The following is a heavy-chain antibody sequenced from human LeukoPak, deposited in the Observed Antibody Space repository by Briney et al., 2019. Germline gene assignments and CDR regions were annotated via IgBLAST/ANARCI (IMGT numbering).Heavy chain of an antibody. V-gene: IGHV3-48*01. CDR3: ARERGVVVPAANEFDY. CDR2: ISSSSSTI. D-gene: IGHD2-2*01. J-gene: IGHJ4*02. Sequence: PAGSLRLSCAASGFTFSSYSMNWVRQAPGKGLEWISYISSSSSTIYYADSVKRRFTISRDNANNSLYLQMNSLRAEDTAVYYCARERGVVVPAANEFDYWGQGTLVTVSS. CDR1: GFTFSSYS.